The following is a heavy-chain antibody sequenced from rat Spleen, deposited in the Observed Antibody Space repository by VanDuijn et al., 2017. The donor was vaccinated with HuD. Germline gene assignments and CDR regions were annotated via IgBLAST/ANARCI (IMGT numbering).Heavy chain of an antibody. CDR1: GFSLISHS. CDR2: IWGDGST. V-gene: IGHV2-1*01. D-gene: IGHD1-6*01. J-gene: IGHJ3*01. CDR3: ARWRYTTDWFAY. Sequence: QVQLKESGPGLVQSSQTLSLICTVSGFSLISHSVHWVRQPPGKGLEWMGGIWGDGSTDYNSALKSRLSISRDTSKSQVFLKMNSLQTDDTAMYFCARWRYTTDWFAYWGQGILVTVSP.